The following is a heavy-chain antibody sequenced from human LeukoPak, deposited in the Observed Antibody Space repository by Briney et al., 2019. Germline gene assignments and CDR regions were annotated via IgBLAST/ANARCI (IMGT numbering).Heavy chain of an antibody. J-gene: IGHJ4*02. CDR3: AKDRVSTAMVYYFDY. CDR2: ISGSGGST. CDR1: GFTFSSYA. V-gene: IGHV3-23*01. Sequence: PGGSLRLSCAASGFTFSSYAMSWVRQAPGKGLEWVSAISGSGGSTYYADSVRGRFTISRDNSKNTLYLQMNSLRAEDTAVYYCAKDRVSTAMVYYFDYWGQGTLVTVSS. D-gene: IGHD5-18*01.